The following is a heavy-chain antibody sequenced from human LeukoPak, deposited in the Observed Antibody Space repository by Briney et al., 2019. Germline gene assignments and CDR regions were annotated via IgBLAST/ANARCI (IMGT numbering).Heavy chain of an antibody. J-gene: IGHJ4*02. CDR2: ISYDGSTK. D-gene: IGHD3-3*01. Sequence: GGSLRLSCAASGFTFSSYAMHWVRQAPGKGLEWVAVISYDGSTKYYADSVKGRFTISRDNSKNTLYLQMNSLRAEDTAVYYCARDFQLYYGFWSGSLDYWGQGTLVTVSS. V-gene: IGHV3-30*01. CDR1: GFTFSSYA. CDR3: ARDFQLYYGFWSGSLDY.